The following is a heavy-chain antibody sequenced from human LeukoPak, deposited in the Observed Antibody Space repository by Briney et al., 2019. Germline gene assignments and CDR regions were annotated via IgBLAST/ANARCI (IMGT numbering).Heavy chain of an antibody. CDR3: AKRAPVIRAVIIVGFHKEAYYFDY. CDR2: ISDGGGSR. CDR1: GITLSNYG. D-gene: IGHD3-10*01. J-gene: IGHJ4*02. V-gene: IGHV3-23*01. Sequence: PGGSLRLSCTVSGITLSNYGMSWVRQAPGKGLEWVAGISDGGGSRNYADSVKGRFTISRDNPKNTLYLQMNSLRAEDTAVYFCAKRAPVIRAVIIVGFHKEAYYFDYWGQGALVTVSS.